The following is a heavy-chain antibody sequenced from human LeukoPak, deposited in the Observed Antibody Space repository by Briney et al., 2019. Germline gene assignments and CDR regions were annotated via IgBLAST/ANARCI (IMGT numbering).Heavy chain of an antibody. CDR1: GFIFSGYW. CDR2: IKKDGSEK. V-gene: IGHV3-7*01. J-gene: IGHJ4*02. Sequence: GGSLRLSCAASGFIFSGYWMTWVRQAPRKGLEWVANIKKDGSEKYYVDSVKGRFTISRDNAKNSLYLQMNSLRAEDTAVYYCARGRDCGGDCYIFDYWGQGTLVTVSS. CDR3: ARGRDCGGDCYIFDY. D-gene: IGHD2-21*02.